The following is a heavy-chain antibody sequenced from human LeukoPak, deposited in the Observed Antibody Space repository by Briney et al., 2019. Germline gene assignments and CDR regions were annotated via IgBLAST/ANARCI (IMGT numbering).Heavy chain of an antibody. CDR1: GGSINSITNY. D-gene: IGHD4-23*01. CDR3: ARLHYGGNYGYYYYYMDV. Sequence: SETLSLTCTVSGGSINSITNYWGWIRQPPGKGLEWIGSIYYSGSTYYNPSLKSRVTISIDTSKNQFSLKLSSVTAADTAVYYCARLHYGGNYGYYYYYMDVWGKGTTVTVSS. J-gene: IGHJ6*03. CDR2: IYYSGST. V-gene: IGHV4-39*01.